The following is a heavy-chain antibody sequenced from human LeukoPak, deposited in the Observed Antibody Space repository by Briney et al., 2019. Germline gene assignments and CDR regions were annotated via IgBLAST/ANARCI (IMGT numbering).Heavy chain of an antibody. CDR3: ARDSLEWELLRDYYYGMDV. CDR2: ISSGSSYI. Sequence: GGSLRLSCAASEFTFSSYSMNWVRQAPGKGLEWVSSISSGSSYIYYADSVKGRFTISRDNAKNSLYLQMNSLRAEDTAVYYCARDSLEWELLRDYYYGMDVWGQGTTVTVSS. D-gene: IGHD1-26*01. CDR1: EFTFSSYS. V-gene: IGHV3-21*01. J-gene: IGHJ6*02.